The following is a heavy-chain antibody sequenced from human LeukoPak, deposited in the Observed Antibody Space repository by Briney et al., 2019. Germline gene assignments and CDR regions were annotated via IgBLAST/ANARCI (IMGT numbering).Heavy chain of an antibody. CDR1: GFTFSSYA. V-gene: IGHV3-30*02. Sequence: GGSLRLSCAASGFTFSSYAMHWVRQAPGKGLEWVAFVWYDGGDKYYADSVKGRFTISRDNSKNTLSLQMNSPRAEDTAVYYCAKDRSTGLGSHFGYYFDYWGQGTLVTVSS. D-gene: IGHD3-10*01. J-gene: IGHJ4*02. CDR3: AKDRSTGLGSHFGYYFDY. CDR2: VWYDGGDK.